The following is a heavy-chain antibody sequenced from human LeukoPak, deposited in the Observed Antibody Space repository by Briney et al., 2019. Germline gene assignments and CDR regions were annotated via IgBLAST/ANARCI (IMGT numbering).Heavy chain of an antibody. CDR1: GYTFTGYY. J-gene: IGHJ4*02. Sequence: ASVKVSCKASGYTFTGYYMHWVRQAPGQGLEWMGWINPNSGGTNYAQKFQGRLTMTRDTSISTAYMELSSLRSDDTAVYYCARDRYSSGWYSFDYWGQGTLVTVSS. CDR3: ARDRYSSGWYSFDY. CDR2: INPNSGGT. V-gene: IGHV1-2*02. D-gene: IGHD6-19*01.